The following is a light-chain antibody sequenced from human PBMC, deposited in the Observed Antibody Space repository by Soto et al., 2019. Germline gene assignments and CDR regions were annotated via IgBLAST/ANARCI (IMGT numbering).Light chain of an antibody. CDR1: QGMSNY. V-gene: IGKV1-27*01. CDR2: AAS. CDR3: QKYDNASFT. J-gene: IGKJ3*01. Sequence: DIQMTQSPSSLSASVGDRVTITCRASQGMSNYLAWYQQKTGKVPKLLIYAASTLQSGVPSRFSGSGSGTDFTLTISSLQPEDVASYYCQKYDNASFTFGPGTKVDIK.